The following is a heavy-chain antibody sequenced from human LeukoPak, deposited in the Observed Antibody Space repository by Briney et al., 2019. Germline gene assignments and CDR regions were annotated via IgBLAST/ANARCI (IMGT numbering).Heavy chain of an antibody. CDR3: AGTYGDDPSNFDY. V-gene: IGHV3-21*01. Sequence: GGSLRLSCAASGFTFSSYSMNWVRQAPGKGLEWVSSISSSSSCIYYADSVKGRFTISRDNAKNSLYLQMNSLRAEDTAVYYCAGTYGDDPSNFDYWGQGTLVTVSS. J-gene: IGHJ4*02. CDR2: ISSSSSCI. D-gene: IGHD4-17*01. CDR1: GFTFSSYS.